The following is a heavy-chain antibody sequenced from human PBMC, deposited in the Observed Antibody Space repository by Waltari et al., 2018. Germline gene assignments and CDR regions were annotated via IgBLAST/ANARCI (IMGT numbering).Heavy chain of an antibody. Sequence: QVQLVQSGAEVKKPGASVKVSCKASGYTFTSYGISWVRQAPGQGREWMGWISAYNGNTNYAQNLQGIFTMTTDTSTSTAYMELRSLRSDDTAVYYCARVIRIGYQLPVGRMDVWGQGTTVTVSS. V-gene: IGHV1-18*01. J-gene: IGHJ6*02. D-gene: IGHD2-2*01. CDR1: GYTFTSYG. CDR2: ISAYNGNT. CDR3: ARVIRIGYQLPVGRMDV.